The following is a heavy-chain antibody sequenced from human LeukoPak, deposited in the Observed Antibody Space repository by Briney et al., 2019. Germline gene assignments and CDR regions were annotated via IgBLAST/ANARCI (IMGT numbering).Heavy chain of an antibody. CDR2: IYPGDSDT. J-gene: IGHJ6*02. V-gene: IGHV5-51*01. Sequence: GESLKISCKGSGCSFTSYWIGWVRQMPGKGLEWMGIIYPGDSDTRYSPSFQGQVTISADKSISTAYLQWSSLKASDTAMYYCARFDDSSGYYYYYGMDVWGQGTTVTVSS. CDR1: GCSFTSYW. D-gene: IGHD3-22*01. CDR3: ARFDDSSGYYYYYGMDV.